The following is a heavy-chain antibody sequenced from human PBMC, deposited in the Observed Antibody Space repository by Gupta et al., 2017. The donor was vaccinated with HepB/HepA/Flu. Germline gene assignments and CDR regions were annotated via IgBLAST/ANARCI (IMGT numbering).Heavy chain of an antibody. CDR2: ISSSGSTI. D-gene: IGHD5-12*01. Sequence: QVQLVESGGGLVSPGGPLRLSCAASGFTFSDYYLSWIRHAPGKGLEWVSYISSSGSTIYYADSVKGRFTISRDNAKNSLYLQMNSLRAEDTAVYYCARDPRSSRWLLEDGLDVWGQGTTVTVSS. CDR1: GFTFSDYY. V-gene: IGHV3-11*01. CDR3: ARDPRSSRWLLEDGLDV. J-gene: IGHJ6*02.